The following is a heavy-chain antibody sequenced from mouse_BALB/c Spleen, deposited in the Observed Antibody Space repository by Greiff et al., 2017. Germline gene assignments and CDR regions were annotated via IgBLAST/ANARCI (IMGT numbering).Heavy chain of an antibody. CDR2: ISSGSSTI. V-gene: IGHV5-17*02. Sequence: DVKLVESGGGLVQPGGSRKLSCAASGFTFSSFGMHWVRQAPEKGLEWVAYISSGSSTIYYADTVKGRFTISRDNPKNTLFLQMTSLRSEDTAMYYCAREGNGRYAMDYWGQGTSVTVSS. J-gene: IGHJ4*01. CDR3: AREGNGRYAMDY. CDR1: GFTFSSFG.